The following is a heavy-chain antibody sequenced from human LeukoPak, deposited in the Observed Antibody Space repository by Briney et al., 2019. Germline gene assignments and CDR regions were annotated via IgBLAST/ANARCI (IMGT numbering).Heavy chain of an antibody. V-gene: IGHV3-23*01. CDR3: AKVNWDDGGDQ. CDR2: IGGSVGGT. CDR1: GFSVSGHA. Sequence: GGSLRLSCAASGFSVSGHAMSWVRQSPGKGLEWVSAIGGSVGGTHYADSVRGRFTISRDNSNNVLYLQMNSLRAEDTAVYYCAKVNWDDGGDQWGQGTLVTVSS. J-gene: IGHJ4*02. D-gene: IGHD1-1*01.